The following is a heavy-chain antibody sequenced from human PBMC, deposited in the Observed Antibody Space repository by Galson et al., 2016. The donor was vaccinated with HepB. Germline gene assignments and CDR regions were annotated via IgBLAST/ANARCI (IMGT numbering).Heavy chain of an antibody. J-gene: IGHJ4*02. CDR2: ISSSGTSI. D-gene: IGHD3-9*01. CDR1: GFTFTDYY. V-gene: IGHV3-11*01. Sequence: SLRLSCAASGFTFTDYYMSWIRQAPGKGLEWIAYISSSGTSISYADSVKGRFTISRDNAKNSLYLQMNSLRVEDTAVYYCAGEYLTVDYWGQGTLVTVSS. CDR3: AGEYLTVDY.